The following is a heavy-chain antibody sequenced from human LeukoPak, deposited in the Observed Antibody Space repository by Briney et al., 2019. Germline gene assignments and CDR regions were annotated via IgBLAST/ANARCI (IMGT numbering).Heavy chain of an antibody. D-gene: IGHD2-15*01. CDR1: GGSISSGDYY. CDR3: ARETVLKLLLLDYYYGMDV. Sequence: PSETLSLTCTVSGGSISSGDYYWSWIRQPPGKGLEWIGYIYYSGSTYYNPSLKSRVTISVDTSKNQFSLKLSSVTAADTAVYYCARETVLKLLLLDYYYGMDVWGQGTTVTVSS. V-gene: IGHV4-30-4*01. CDR2: IYYSGST. J-gene: IGHJ6*02.